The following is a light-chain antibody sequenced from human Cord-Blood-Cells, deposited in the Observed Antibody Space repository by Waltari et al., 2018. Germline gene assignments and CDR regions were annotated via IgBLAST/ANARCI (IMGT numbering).Light chain of an antibody. CDR2: DVS. V-gene: IGLV2-14*01. CDR1: SSDVGGYNY. J-gene: IGLJ3*02. Sequence: QSALTQPASVSGSPGQSITISCTGTSSDVGGYNYVSWYQQHPGKAPKRMIYDVSKRPSGVSNRCSGSKSGNTASLTISGLQAEDEADYYCSSYTSSSRVFGGGTKLTVL. CDR3: SSYTSSSRV.